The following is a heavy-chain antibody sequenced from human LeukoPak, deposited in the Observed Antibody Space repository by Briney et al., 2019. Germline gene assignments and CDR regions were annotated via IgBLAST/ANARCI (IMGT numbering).Heavy chain of an antibody. V-gene: IGHV1-8*01. D-gene: IGHD2-15*01. J-gene: IGHJ4*02. CDR2: MNPNSGNT. Sequence: GASVKVSCKASGYTFTSYDINWVRQATGQGLEWMGWMNPNSGNTGYAQKFQGRVTMTRNTSISTAYMELSSLRSEDTAVYYCARGSCSGGSCYSDYWGQGTLVTVSS. CDR1: GYTFTSYD. CDR3: ARGSCSGGSCYSDY.